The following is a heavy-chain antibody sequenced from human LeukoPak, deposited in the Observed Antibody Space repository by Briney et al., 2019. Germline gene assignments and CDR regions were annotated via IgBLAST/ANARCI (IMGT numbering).Heavy chain of an antibody. J-gene: IGHJ3*02. CDR1: GYTFTGYY. D-gene: IGHD6-6*01. V-gene: IGHV1-2*02. CDR2: IYPYSGDT. Sequence: ASVKVSCKASGYTFTGYYIHWVRQAPGQGLEWMGWIYPYSGDTNYAQNFQGRVTMTRDTAISTAYMELSSLKSDDTAVYYCARDRNSGSSLDIWGQGTMLTVSS. CDR3: ARDRNSGSSLDI.